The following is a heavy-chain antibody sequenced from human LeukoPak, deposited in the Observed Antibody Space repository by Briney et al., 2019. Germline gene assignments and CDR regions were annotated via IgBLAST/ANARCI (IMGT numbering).Heavy chain of an antibody. CDR1: GFTFSSYA. D-gene: IGHD3-22*01. Sequence: PGGSLRLSCAASGFTFSSYAMSWVRQAPGKGLEWVSGISGSGDNTYYADSVKGRFTISRDNSKNTLYVQVNSLGTEDTAAYYCAKGSYYDSSGSFYFDYWGQRTLVTVSS. J-gene: IGHJ4*02. V-gene: IGHV3-23*01. CDR2: ISGSGDNT. CDR3: AKGSYYDSSGSFYFDY.